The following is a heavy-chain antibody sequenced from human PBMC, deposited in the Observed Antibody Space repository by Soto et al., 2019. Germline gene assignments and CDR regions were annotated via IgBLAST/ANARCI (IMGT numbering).Heavy chain of an antibody. CDR3: ARRNGYSSGWSDAFDI. CDR1: GGSISSSSYY. D-gene: IGHD6-19*01. CDR2: IYYSGST. J-gene: IGHJ3*02. V-gene: IGHV4-39*01. Sequence: QLQLQESGPGLVKPSETLSLTCTVSGGSISSSSYYWGWIRQPPGKGLEWIGSIYYSGSTYYNPSLKSRVTISVDTSKNQFSLQLSSVTAADTAVYYCARRNGYSSGWSDAFDIWGQGTMVTVSS.